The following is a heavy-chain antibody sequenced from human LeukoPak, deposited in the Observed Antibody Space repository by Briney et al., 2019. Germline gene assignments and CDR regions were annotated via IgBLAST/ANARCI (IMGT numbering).Heavy chain of an antibody. V-gene: IGHV3-13*01. CDR3: ARSSGALENAFDI. D-gene: IGHD7-27*01. CDR1: GFTFSSYD. Sequence: PGGSLRLSCAASGFTFSSYDMHWVRQATGKGLEWVSGIGTAGATYYSGSVKGRLTISRENAKNSLYLQMNSLRAGDTAVFYCARSSGALENAFDIWGQGTMVTVSS. J-gene: IGHJ3*02. CDR2: IGTAGAT.